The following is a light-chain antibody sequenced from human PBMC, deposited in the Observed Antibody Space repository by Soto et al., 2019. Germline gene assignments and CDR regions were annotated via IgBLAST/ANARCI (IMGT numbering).Light chain of an antibody. CDR3: QHYHNWPPLI. J-gene: IGKJ4*01. CDR2: RAS. CDR1: RSISSN. Sequence: EIVLTQSPGTLSVSPGERATLSCRASRSISSNLAWYQQKPGQAPRLLIYRASTRATGVPARFSGRGSGTEFTLTISSLQYADFAFYHGQHYHNWPPLIFGGGTMVEIK. V-gene: IGKV3-15*01.